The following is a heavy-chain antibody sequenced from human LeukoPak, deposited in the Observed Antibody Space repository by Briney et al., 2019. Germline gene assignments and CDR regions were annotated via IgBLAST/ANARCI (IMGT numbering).Heavy chain of an antibody. CDR1: GGSISSYY. CDR2: IYYTGST. Sequence: SETLSLTCTVSGGSISSYYWSWIRQPPGKGLEWIGYIYYTGSTNYNPSLKSRVTISIDTSKKQFSLKLSSVTAADTAVYYCARVSGSNYRNHFDYWGQGTQVTVSS. J-gene: IGHJ4*02. D-gene: IGHD1-14*01. V-gene: IGHV4-59*01. CDR3: ARVSGSNYRNHFDY.